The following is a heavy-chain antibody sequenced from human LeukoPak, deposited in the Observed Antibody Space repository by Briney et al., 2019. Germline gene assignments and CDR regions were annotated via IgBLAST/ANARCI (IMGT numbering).Heavy chain of an antibody. CDR1: GGSFSGYY. CDR2: INHSGST. V-gene: IGHV4-34*01. CDR3: ARSTVYFDAFDI. D-gene: IGHD2/OR15-2a*01. Sequence: KPSETLSLTCAVYGGSFSGYYWSWIRQPPGKGLEWIGEINHSGSTNYNPSPKSRVTISVDTSKNQFSLKLSSVTAADTAVYYCARSTVYFDAFDIWGQGTMVTVSS. J-gene: IGHJ3*02.